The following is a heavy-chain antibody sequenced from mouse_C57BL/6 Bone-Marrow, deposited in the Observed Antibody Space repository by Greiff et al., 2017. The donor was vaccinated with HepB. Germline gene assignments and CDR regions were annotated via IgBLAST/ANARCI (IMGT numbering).Heavy chain of an antibody. J-gene: IGHJ2*01. V-gene: IGHV1-4*01. CDR1: GYTFTSYT. Sequence: QVQLQHSGAELARPGASVKMSCKASGYTFTSYTMHWVKQRPGQGLEWIGYINPSSGYTKYNQKFKDKATLTADKSSSTAYMQLSSLTSEDSAVYYCARSSSGLYFDYWGQGTTLTVSS. CDR3: ARSSSGLYFDY. CDR2: INPSSGYT. D-gene: IGHD3-2*02.